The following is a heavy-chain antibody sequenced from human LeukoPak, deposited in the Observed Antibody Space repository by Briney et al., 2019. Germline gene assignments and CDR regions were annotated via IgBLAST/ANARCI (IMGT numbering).Heavy chain of an antibody. V-gene: IGHV3-30*18. Sequence: GGSLRLSCAASGLTFSSYGMHWVRQAPGKGLEWVAVISYDGSNKYYADSVKGRFTISRDNSKNTLHLQMNSLRAEDTAVYYCAKGLHYDFWSGYYDYWGQGTLVTVSS. CDR3: AKGLHYDFWSGYYDY. CDR1: GLTFSSYG. CDR2: ISYDGSNK. J-gene: IGHJ4*02. D-gene: IGHD3-3*01.